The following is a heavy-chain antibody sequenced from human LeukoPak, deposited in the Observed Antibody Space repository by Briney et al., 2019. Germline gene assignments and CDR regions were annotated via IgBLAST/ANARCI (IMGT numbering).Heavy chain of an antibody. CDR3: ARGDGDYRWNWFDP. J-gene: IGHJ5*02. CDR1: GGSFSVYY. Sequence: PSETLSLTCAVYGGSFSVYYWSWIRQPPGKGLELIGEINHSGSTNYNPSLKSRVTISVDTSKNQFSLKLSSVTAADTAVYYCARGDGDYRWNWFDPWGQGTLVTVSS. D-gene: IGHD4-17*01. CDR2: INHSGST. V-gene: IGHV4-34*01.